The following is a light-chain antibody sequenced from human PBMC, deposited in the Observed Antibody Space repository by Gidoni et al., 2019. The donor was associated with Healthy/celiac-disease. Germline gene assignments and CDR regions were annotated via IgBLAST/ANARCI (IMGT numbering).Light chain of an antibody. V-gene: IGKV1-27*01. CDR1: QGISNY. CDR2: GAS. Sequence: DIQMTQSPSSLSASVGDRVTITCRASQGISNYLAWYQQKPGKVPKLLIYGASTLPSGVPSRFSGSGSWTDFTLTISSLQSEDVATYYCQKYNSAPRTFGQGTKVEIK. J-gene: IGKJ1*01. CDR3: QKYNSAPRT.